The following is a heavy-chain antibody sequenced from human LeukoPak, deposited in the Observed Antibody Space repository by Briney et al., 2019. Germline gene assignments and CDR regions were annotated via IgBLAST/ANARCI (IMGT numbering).Heavy chain of an antibody. Sequence: GESLRLSCAASGFTLSNYAMSWVRQAPGKGLEWVSGISGSGGSTYYAVSMNGRFTISRDNSKNTLYLQMNSLRAEDTAVYYCAKRGTELELADWGQGTLVTVSS. J-gene: IGHJ4*02. CDR3: AKRGTELELAD. D-gene: IGHD1-7*01. CDR2: ISGSGGST. CDR1: GFTLSNYA. V-gene: IGHV3-23*01.